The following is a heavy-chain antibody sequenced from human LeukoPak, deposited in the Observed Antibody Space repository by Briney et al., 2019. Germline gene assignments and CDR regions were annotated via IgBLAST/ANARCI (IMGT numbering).Heavy chain of an antibody. CDR2: MNPNSGNT. D-gene: IGHD6-19*01. J-gene: IGHJ4*02. CDR3: ARGLRIAVAGVLGY. CDR1: GYTFTSYD. Sequence: ASVKFSCKASGYTFTSYDINWVRQATGQGLEWMGWMNPNSGNTGYAQKFQGRVTMTRNTSISTAYMELSSLRSEDTAVYYCARGLRIAVAGVLGYWGQGTLVTVSS. V-gene: IGHV1-8*01.